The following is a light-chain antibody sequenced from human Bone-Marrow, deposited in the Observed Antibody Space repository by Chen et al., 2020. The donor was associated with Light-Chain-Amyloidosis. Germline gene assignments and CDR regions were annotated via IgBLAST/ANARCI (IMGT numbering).Light chain of an antibody. V-gene: IGLV3-25*03. J-gene: IGLJ2*01. CDR2: RDT. CDR1: DLPTKY. CDR3: QSADSSGTYEVI. Sequence: SYELTQRPSVSLPPAQTARITCSGDDLPTKYAYWYQQKPGQAPVLVIHRDTERPSGISERFSGSSSGTTATLTISGVQAEDEADYHCQSADSSGTYEVIFGGGTKLTVL.